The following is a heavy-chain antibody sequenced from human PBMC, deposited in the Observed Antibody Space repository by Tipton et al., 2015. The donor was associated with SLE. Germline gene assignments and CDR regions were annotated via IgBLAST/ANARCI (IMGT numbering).Heavy chain of an antibody. D-gene: IGHD4-23*01. J-gene: IGHJ4*02. CDR2: ISYDGSNK. V-gene: IGHV3-30*04. Sequence: SLRLSCAASGFTFSSYAMHWVRQAPGKGLEWVALISYDGSNKYYADSVKGRFTISRDNSKNTLYVQMNSLRAEDTAVYYCARSGGNGDFEYWGQGTLVTVSS. CDR3: ARSGGNGDFEY. CDR1: GFTFSSYA.